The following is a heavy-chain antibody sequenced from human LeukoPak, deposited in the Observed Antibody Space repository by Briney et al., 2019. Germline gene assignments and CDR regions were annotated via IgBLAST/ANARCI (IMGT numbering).Heavy chain of an antibody. CDR1: GFTFRTYG. V-gene: IGHV3-30*02. CDR2: IWYDGSNK. CDR3: AKARSWIQLWEADY. D-gene: IGHD5-18*01. Sequence: GGSLRLSCAASGFTFRTYGMHWVRQAPGRGLQWVAVIWYDGSNKYYPDSVKGRFTISRDNSNNTLYLQMNSLRAEDTAVYYCAKARSWIQLWEADYWGQGTPVTVSS. J-gene: IGHJ4*02.